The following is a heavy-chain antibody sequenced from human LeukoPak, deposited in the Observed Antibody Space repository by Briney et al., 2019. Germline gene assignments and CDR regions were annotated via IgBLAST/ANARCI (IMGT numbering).Heavy chain of an antibody. Sequence: GGSLRLSCAASGFTFSSYGMHWVRQAPGKGLEWVAVIWYGGSNKYYADSVKGRFTISRDNSKNTLYLQMNSLRAEDTAVYYCARDPIAGLRWKVDDAFDIWGQGTMVTVSS. J-gene: IGHJ3*02. CDR2: IWYGGSNK. D-gene: IGHD4-23*01. CDR3: ARDPIAGLRWKVDDAFDI. V-gene: IGHV3-33*01. CDR1: GFTFSSYG.